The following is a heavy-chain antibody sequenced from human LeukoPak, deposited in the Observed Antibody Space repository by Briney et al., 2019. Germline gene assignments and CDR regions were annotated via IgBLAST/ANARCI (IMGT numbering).Heavy chain of an antibody. V-gene: IGHV1-18*01. D-gene: IGHD6-19*01. Sequence: ASVKVSCEASGYTFTSHGISWVRQAPGQGLEWMGWISAYNGNTNYAQKLQGRVTMTTDTSTSTAYMELRSLRSDDTAVYYCARYSSGWYHFDSWGQGTLVTVSS. CDR3: ARYSSGWYHFDS. J-gene: IGHJ4*02. CDR1: GYTFTSHG. CDR2: ISAYNGNT.